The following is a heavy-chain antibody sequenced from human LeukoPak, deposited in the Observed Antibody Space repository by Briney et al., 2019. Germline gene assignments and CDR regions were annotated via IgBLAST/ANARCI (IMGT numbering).Heavy chain of an antibody. CDR2: IDPSDSYT. V-gene: IGHV5-10-1*01. J-gene: IGHJ4*02. D-gene: IGHD2-15*01. Sequence: GESLKTSCKGSGYSFSIYWIGWVRQMPGKGLEWMGRIDPSDSYTNYSPSFQGHVTISADKSISTAYLQWSSLKASDTAMYYCASGVPGPNCSGGSCYSTSDYWGQGTLVTVSS. CDR3: ASGVPGPNCSGGSCYSTSDY. CDR1: GYSFSIYW.